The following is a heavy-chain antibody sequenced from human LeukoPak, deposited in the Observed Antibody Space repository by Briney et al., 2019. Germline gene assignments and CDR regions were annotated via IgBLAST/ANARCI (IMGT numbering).Heavy chain of an antibody. J-gene: IGHJ4*02. CDR1: GYSFTSYG. CDR2: ISSYNGNT. V-gene: IGHV1-18*01. Sequence: ASVKVSCKASGYSFTSYGISWVRQAPGQGLEWMGWISSYNGNTKYAQKFQGRVTMTTDTSTSTAYMELRSLRSDDTAVYYCARDRGSFNFDYWGQGTLVTVSS. CDR3: ARDRGSFNFDY. D-gene: IGHD1-26*01.